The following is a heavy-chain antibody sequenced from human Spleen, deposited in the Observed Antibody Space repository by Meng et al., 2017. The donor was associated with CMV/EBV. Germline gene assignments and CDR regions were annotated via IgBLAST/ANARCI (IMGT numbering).Heavy chain of an antibody. CDR3: ARKQRYCSSTSQDCHYYYYGMDV. CDR1: GYTFTNYY. CDR2: INPSGGST. D-gene: IGHD2-2*01. J-gene: IGHJ6*02. Sequence: ASVKVSCKASGYTFTNYYMHWVRQAPGQGLEWMGIINPSGGSTSYAQKFQGRVTMTRDTSTSTVYMELSSLRSEDTAVYYCARKQRYCSSTSQDCHYYYYGMDVWGQGTTVTVSS. V-gene: IGHV1-46*01.